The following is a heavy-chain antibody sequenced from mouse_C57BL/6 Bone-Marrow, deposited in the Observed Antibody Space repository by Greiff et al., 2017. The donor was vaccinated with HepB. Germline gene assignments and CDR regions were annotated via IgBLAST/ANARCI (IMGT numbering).Heavy chain of an antibody. J-gene: IGHJ4*01. V-gene: IGHV5-12*01. D-gene: IGHD1-1*02. CDR3: ARQRVDAMDY. CDR2: ISNGGGST. Sequence: EVKVVESGGGLVQPGGSLKLSCAASGFTFSDYYMYWVRQTPEKRLEWVAYISNGGGSTYYPDTVKGRFTISRDNAKNTLYLQMSRLKSEDTAMYYCARQRVDAMDYWGQGTSVTVSS. CDR1: GFTFSDYY.